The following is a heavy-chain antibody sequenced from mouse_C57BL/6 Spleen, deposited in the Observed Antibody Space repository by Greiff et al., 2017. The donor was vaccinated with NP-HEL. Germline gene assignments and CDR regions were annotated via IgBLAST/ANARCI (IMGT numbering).Heavy chain of an antibody. D-gene: IGHD2-5*01. CDR3: ARLYSNYAAMDY. Sequence: VKLQESGPGLVAPSQSLSITCTVSGFSLTSYGVHWVRQPPGKGLEWLVVIWSDGSTTYNSALKSRLSISKDNSKSQVFLKMNSLQTDDTAMYYCARLYSNYAAMDYWGQGTSVTVSS. V-gene: IGHV2-6*03. J-gene: IGHJ4*01. CDR2: IWSDGST. CDR1: GFSLTSYG.